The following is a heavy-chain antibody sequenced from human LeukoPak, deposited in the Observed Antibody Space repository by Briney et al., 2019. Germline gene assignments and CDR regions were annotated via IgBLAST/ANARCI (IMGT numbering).Heavy chain of an antibody. CDR1: GYTFTNYH. J-gene: IGHJ4*02. CDR3: ARTTSMTASGYDY. Sequence: GASVKVSCMASGYTFTNYHINWVRQASGQGLEWMTWINPDTGDKGYARKFQDRVTITTDTSISTAYMELSSLSSEDTAVYFCARTTSMTASGYDYWGQGTLVTVSS. D-gene: IGHD2-21*02. V-gene: IGHV1-8*03. CDR2: INPDTGDK.